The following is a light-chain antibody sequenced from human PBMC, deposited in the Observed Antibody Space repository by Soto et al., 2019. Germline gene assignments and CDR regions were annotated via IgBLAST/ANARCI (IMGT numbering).Light chain of an antibody. CDR2: GAS. CDR3: QQYGSSSWT. J-gene: IGKJ1*01. V-gene: IGKV3-20*01. CDR1: QSVSSSY. Sequence: EMVLTQSPGTLSLSPGERATLSCRASQSVSSSYLAWYQQKPGQAPRLLIYGASSRATGIPDRFSGSGSGTDFTLTISSLEPEDFAVYYCQQYGSSSWTFGQGTKVDIK.